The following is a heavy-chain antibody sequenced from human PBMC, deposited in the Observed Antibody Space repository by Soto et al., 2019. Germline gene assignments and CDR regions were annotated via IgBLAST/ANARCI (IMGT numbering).Heavy chain of an antibody. CDR3: ARENSVQAWLHHFDH. D-gene: IGHD5-18*01. Sequence: GSRRLSCEASGFSFSSFAMNWVRQAPGRGLEWVSYISDDGASIYYADSLKGRFTISRDNAKNSLSLQMNNLRAEDTAVYYCARENSVQAWLHHFDHWGLGTLVTVSS. CDR2: ISDDGASI. J-gene: IGHJ4*02. CDR1: GFSFSSFA. V-gene: IGHV3-48*03.